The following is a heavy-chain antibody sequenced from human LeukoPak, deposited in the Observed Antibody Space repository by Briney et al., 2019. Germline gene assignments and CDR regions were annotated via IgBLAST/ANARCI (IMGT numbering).Heavy chain of an antibody. J-gene: IGHJ4*02. D-gene: IGHD6-19*01. CDR2: ISSSSSYI. CDR3: ARGPYSSGCNY. CDR1: GFTFSSYA. V-gene: IGHV3-21*01. Sequence: GGSLRLSCAASGFTFSSYAMSWVRQAPGKGLEWVSSISSSSSYIYYADSVKGRFTISRDNAKNSLYLQMNSLRAEDTAVYYCARGPYSSGCNYWGQGTLVTVSS.